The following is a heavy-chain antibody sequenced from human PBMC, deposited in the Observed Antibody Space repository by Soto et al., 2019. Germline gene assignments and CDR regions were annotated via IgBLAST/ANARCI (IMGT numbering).Heavy chain of an antibody. CDR3: ARDSPYYDSSGYSPDY. J-gene: IGHJ4*02. D-gene: IGHD3-22*01. Sequence: QVHLVQSGAEVKKPGASVKVACKASGYRITSYGISWVRQAPGQELEWMGWISVYNGNTSYAQKLQGRVTMTTDTSTSTADMELRSLRSDDSAVDYCARDSPYYDSSGYSPDYWGQGTLVIVSS. CDR1: GYRITSYG. V-gene: IGHV1-18*01. CDR2: ISVYNGNT.